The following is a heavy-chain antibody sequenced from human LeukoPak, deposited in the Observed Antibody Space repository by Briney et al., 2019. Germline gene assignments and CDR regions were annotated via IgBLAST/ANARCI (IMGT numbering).Heavy chain of an antibody. CDR1: GYSFTSYW. CDR2: IYPDDSDT. CDR3: ARHGHCTNGVCYSNYYYYMDV. Sequence: GESLKISCKVSGYSFTSYWIGWVRQMPGKGLEWMGIIYPDDSDTRYSPSFEGQVILSVDKSISTAYLQWSSLKASDTATYYCARHGHCTNGVCYSNYYYYMDVWGKGTTVTVSS. D-gene: IGHD2-8*01. J-gene: IGHJ6*03. V-gene: IGHV5-51*01.